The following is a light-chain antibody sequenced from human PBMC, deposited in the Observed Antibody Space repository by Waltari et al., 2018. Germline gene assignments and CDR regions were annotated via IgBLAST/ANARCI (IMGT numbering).Light chain of an antibody. CDR3: GTWDSSLNAVL. CDR2: DNN. Sequence: QSVLTQPPSVSAAPGQKVTISCSGGTSNIGSNNVSWYQQRPGTAPKLLISDNNRRPSGIPERFSGSKSGTTATLGITGLQTGDEADYFCGTWDSSLNAVLFGGGNNLTVL. CDR1: TSNIGSNN. J-gene: IGLJ2*01. V-gene: IGLV1-51*01.